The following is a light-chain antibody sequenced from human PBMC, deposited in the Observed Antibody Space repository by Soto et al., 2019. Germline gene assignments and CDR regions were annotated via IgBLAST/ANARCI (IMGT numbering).Light chain of an antibody. CDR2: DVS. CDR1: SSDVGGYNY. CDR3: SSYTSSSTQV. Sequence: QSALTQPASVSGSPGQSITISCTGTSSDVGGYNYVSWYQQHPGKAPKLMIYDVSNRPSGVSNRFSGSKSGNTASLTISGIQAEDAADYYCSSYTSSSTQVFGTGTQVTVL. J-gene: IGLJ1*01. V-gene: IGLV2-14*01.